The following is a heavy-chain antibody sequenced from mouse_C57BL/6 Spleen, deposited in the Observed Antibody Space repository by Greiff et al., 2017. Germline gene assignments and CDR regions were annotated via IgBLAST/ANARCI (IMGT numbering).Heavy chain of an antibody. V-gene: IGHV1-69*01. D-gene: IGHD6-1*01. Sequence: QVQLQQPGAELVMPGASVKLSCKASGYTFTSYWMHWVKQRPGQGLEWIGEIDPSDSYTNYNQKLKGKSTLTVDKSSSTAYMQLSSLTSEDSAVYYCARYSDYYAMDYWGQGTSVTVSS. CDR2: IDPSDSYT. CDR1: GYTFTSYW. J-gene: IGHJ4*01. CDR3: ARYSDYYAMDY.